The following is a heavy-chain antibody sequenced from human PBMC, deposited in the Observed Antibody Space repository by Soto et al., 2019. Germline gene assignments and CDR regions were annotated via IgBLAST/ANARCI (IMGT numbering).Heavy chain of an antibody. J-gene: IGHJ4*02. Sequence: PGESLKISCKGSGYSFPSYWIGWVRQMPGKGLEWMGIISPGDSDTRYSPSFQGQVTISADKSISTAYLQWSSLKASDTAMYYCARRAYSTGWYYFDYWGQGTLVTVSS. CDR2: ISPGDSDT. CDR3: ARRAYSTGWYYFDY. D-gene: IGHD6-19*01. V-gene: IGHV5-51*01. CDR1: GYSFPSYW.